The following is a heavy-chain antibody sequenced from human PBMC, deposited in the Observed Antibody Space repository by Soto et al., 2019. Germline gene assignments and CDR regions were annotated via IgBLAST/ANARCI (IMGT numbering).Heavy chain of an antibody. CDR3: ATGHDDYGDSDSWFDP. CDR1: GFTFSSYG. V-gene: IGHV3-23*01. CDR2: ISGSGDAT. D-gene: IGHD4-17*01. J-gene: IGHJ5*02. Sequence: PWGSLRLSCAASGFTFSSYGLTWVRQAPGKGLGWVSGISGSGDATYYADSVKGRFTISRDSSRNTLSLQMNGLRPEDTAVYYCATGHDDYGDSDSWFDPWGQGTQVTVSS.